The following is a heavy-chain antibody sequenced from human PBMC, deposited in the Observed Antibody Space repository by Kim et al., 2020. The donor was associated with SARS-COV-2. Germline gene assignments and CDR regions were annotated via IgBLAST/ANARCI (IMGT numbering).Heavy chain of an antibody. CDR1: GFTFSSYA. Sequence: GGSLRLSCAASGFTFSSYAMHWVRQAPGKGLEYVSAISSNGGSTYYANSVKGRFTISRDNSKNTLYLQMGSLRAEDMAVYYCARDSLAAAGYAFDIWGQGTMVTVSS. J-gene: IGHJ3*02. CDR3: ARDSLAAAGYAFDI. D-gene: IGHD6-13*01. CDR2: ISSNGGST. V-gene: IGHV3-64*01.